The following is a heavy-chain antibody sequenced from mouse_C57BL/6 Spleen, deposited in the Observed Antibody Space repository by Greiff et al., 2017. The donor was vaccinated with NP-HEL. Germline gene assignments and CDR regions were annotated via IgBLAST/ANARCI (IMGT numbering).Heavy chain of an antibody. CDR2: ISYDGSN. Sequence: EVKLQESGPGLVKPSQSLSLTCSVTGYSITSGYYWNWIRQFPGNKLEWMGYISYDGSNNYNPSLKNRISITRDTSKNQFFLKLNSVTTEDTATYYCARGGVYYGNYGYAMDYWGQGTSVTVSS. J-gene: IGHJ4*01. V-gene: IGHV3-6*01. CDR3: ARGGVYYGNYGYAMDY. CDR1: GYSITSGYY. D-gene: IGHD2-1*01.